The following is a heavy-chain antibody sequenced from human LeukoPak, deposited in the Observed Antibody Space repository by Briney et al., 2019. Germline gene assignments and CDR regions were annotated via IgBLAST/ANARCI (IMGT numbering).Heavy chain of an antibody. CDR1: GGSNSSYY. Sequence: SETLSLTCTVSGGSNSSYYWSWIRQPAGKGLEWIGRIYSSGNTNYNPSLKSRVTMSLDTSKNQLSLKLRSVTAADTAVYYCASGSSSWTSFDYWGQGTLVTVSS. V-gene: IGHV4-4*07. CDR2: IYSSGNT. J-gene: IGHJ4*02. D-gene: IGHD6-13*01. CDR3: ASGSSSWTSFDY.